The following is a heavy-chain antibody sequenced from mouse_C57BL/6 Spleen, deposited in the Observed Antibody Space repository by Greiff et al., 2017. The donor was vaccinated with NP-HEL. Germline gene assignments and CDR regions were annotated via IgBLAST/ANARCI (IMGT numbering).Heavy chain of an antibody. V-gene: IGHV1-76*01. CDR3: ARPETAQATRAWFAY. CDR2: IYPGSGNT. D-gene: IGHD3-2*02. CDR1: GYTFTDYY. Sequence: QVQLQQSGAELVRPGASVKLSCKASGYTFTDYYINWVKQRPGQGLEWIARIYPGSGNTYYNEKFKGKATLTAEKSYRTAYMQLSSLTSEDSAVYFGARPETAQATRAWFAYWGQGALVTVSA. J-gene: IGHJ3*01.